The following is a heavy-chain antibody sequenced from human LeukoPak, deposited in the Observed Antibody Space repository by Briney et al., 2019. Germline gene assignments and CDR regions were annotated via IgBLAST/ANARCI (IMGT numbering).Heavy chain of an antibody. J-gene: IGHJ4*02. CDR3: AKGTPGYFDY. Sequence: GGSLRLSCEASGFIVKNNYMSWVRQAPGKGLEWVSAISGSGGSTYYADSVKGRFTISRDNSKNTLYLQMNSLRAEDTAVYYCAKGTPGYFDYWGQGTLVTVSS. CDR2: ISGSGGST. CDR1: GFIVKNNY. V-gene: IGHV3-23*01.